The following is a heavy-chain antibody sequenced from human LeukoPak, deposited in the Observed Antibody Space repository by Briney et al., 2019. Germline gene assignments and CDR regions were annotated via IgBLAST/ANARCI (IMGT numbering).Heavy chain of an antibody. Sequence: ASVKVSCKASGYTFTNYGITWVRQAPGQGLEWMGWISGYQGSTKYAQNFQGRVTMTIDTSTSIAYMELRSLRSDDTAVYFCARGMSGYTEDPFDIWGQGTVVTVSS. D-gene: IGHD2-2*02. CDR1: GYTFTNYG. CDR2: ISGYQGST. CDR3: ARGMSGYTEDPFDI. V-gene: IGHV1-18*01. J-gene: IGHJ3*02.